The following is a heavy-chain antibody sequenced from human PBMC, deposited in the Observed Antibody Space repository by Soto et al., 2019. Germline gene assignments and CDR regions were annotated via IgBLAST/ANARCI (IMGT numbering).Heavy chain of an antibody. Sequence: PSETLSLTCTVSGGSVNSNNYYWGWIRQPPGKGLEWIGSIYNSATTYYNPSLKSRVTISVDTSKNLFSLNLSAVTAADTAMYYCGRVVIAASAHHDFDYWGQGTLVTVSS. CDR1: GGSVNSNNYY. D-gene: IGHD2-15*01. CDR3: GRVVIAASAHHDFDY. J-gene: IGHJ4*02. V-gene: IGHV4-39*01. CDR2: IYNSATT.